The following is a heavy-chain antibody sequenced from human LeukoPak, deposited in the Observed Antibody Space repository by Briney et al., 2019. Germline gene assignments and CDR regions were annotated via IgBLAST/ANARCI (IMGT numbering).Heavy chain of an antibody. D-gene: IGHD5-18*01. Sequence: SETLSLTCTVSSGSISRTSYYWGWIRQPPGMGLEWIGSMYYSGSTYYNPSLKSRVTISVDTSKNQFSLKLSSVTAADTAVYYCARVRGYSYGFDYWGQGTLVTVSS. CDR1: SGSISRTSYY. CDR3: ARVRGYSYGFDY. CDR2: MYYSGST. J-gene: IGHJ4*02. V-gene: IGHV4-39*07.